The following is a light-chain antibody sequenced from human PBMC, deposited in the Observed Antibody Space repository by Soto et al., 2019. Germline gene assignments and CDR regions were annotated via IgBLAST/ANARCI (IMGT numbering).Light chain of an antibody. Sequence: QSALSQPASVSGSPGQSITISCTGTSSDVGGYNYVSWYQQHPGKAPKLMIYEVSNRPSGVSNRFSGSKSGNTASLTISGLKAEDGADYYCSSYTSSSTLFGAGTKLTVL. CDR3: SSYTSSSTL. CDR1: SSDVGGYNY. CDR2: EVS. V-gene: IGLV2-14*01. J-gene: IGLJ2*01.